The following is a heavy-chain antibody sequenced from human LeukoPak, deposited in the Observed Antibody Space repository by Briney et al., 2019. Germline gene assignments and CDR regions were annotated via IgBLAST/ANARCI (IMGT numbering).Heavy chain of an antibody. J-gene: IGHJ4*02. CDR2: IIPILGIA. D-gene: IGHD5-18*01. CDR1: GGTFSSYA. V-gene: IGHV1-69*04. CDR3: ARAGYSYGFGFGY. Sequence: ASVKVSCKASGGTFSSYAISWVRQAPGQGLEWMGRIIPILGIANYAQKFQGRVTITADKSTSTAYMELSSLRSEDTAVYYCARAGYSYGFGFGYWGQGTLVTVSS.